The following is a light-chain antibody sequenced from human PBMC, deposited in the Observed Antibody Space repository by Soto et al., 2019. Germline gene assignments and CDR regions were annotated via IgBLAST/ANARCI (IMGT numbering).Light chain of an antibody. V-gene: IGKV3-20*01. CDR1: QGVNSNS. CDR3: QLYAGSPMYT. CDR2: AAA. J-gene: IGKJ2*01. Sequence: VVLPQSPATLSLSTGEYATISCRASQGVNSNSLAWYQQKPGQAPRLLMYAAANRATGIPDRFSGSGSGTDFTLTISRLEPEDFAVYYCQLYAGSPMYTFGQGTKVDIK.